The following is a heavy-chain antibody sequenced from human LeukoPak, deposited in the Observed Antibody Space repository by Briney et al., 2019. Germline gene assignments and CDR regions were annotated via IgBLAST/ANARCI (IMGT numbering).Heavy chain of an antibody. Sequence: GGSLRLSCAASGFTFSSYEMNWVRQAPGKGLEWVSAISASGATTFYADSVKGRFTISRDNSKNTLYLQMNGLRADDTAVYYCAKAGQWLVRSPADAFNFWGRGTMVTVSS. J-gene: IGHJ3*01. D-gene: IGHD6-19*01. V-gene: IGHV3-23*01. CDR1: GFTFSSYE. CDR2: ISASGATT. CDR3: AKAGQWLVRSPADAFNF.